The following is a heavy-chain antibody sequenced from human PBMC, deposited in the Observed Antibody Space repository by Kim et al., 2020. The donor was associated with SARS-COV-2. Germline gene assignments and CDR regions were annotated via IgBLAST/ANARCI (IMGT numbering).Heavy chain of an antibody. CDR3: ARGRGASLLGP. J-gene: IGHJ5*02. V-gene: IGHV4-34*01. Sequence: SETLSLTCAVYGGSFSGYYWSWIRQPPGKGLEWIGEINHSGSTNYNPSLKSRVTISVDTSKNQFSLKLSSVTAADTAVYYCARGRGASLLGPWGQGTLVTVSS. D-gene: IGHD1-26*01. CDR1: GGSFSGYY. CDR2: INHSGST.